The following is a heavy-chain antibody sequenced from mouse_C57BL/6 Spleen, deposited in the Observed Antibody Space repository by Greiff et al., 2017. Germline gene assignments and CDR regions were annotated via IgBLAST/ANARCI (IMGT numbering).Heavy chain of an antibody. CDR1: GFTFSDYY. CDR3: ARGGYDYDRYYFDY. V-gene: IGHV5-16*01. J-gene: IGHJ2*01. D-gene: IGHD2-4*01. CDR2: INYDGSST. Sequence: EVKLVESEGGLVQPGSSMKLSCTASGFTFSDYYMAWVRQVPEKGLEWVANINYDGSSTYYLDSLKSRFIISRDNAKNILYLQMSSLKSEDTATYYCARGGYDYDRYYFDYWGQGTTLTVSS.